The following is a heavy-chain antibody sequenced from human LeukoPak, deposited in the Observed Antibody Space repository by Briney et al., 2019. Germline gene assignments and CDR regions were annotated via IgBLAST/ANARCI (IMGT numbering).Heavy chain of an antibody. D-gene: IGHD5-24*01. CDR3: AREKHNPGSAFDI. V-gene: IGHV3-7*01. CDR2: IRQDGGQT. Sequence: GGSLRLSCAASGFTISSYWMSWVRQAPGKGLEWVANIRQDGGQTYYVDSVKGRFTISRDNAKNSLYLQVNSLRAEDTAVYYCAREKHNPGSAFDIWGQGTMLTVSS. CDR1: GFTISSYW. J-gene: IGHJ3*02.